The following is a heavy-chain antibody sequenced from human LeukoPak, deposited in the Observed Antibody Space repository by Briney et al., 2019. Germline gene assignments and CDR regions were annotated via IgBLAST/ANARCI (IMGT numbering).Heavy chain of an antibody. V-gene: IGHV3-23*01. CDR1: GFSFSSYG. CDR3: AKASSYGTGVLGYYYYYMDV. J-gene: IGHJ6*03. CDR2: ISSTGNTI. D-gene: IGHD3-10*01. Sequence: GGSLRLSCVASGFSFSSYGMSWVRQAPGKGLEWISYISSTGNTIHYADSVKGRFTISRDNSKNTLYLQMNSLRAEDTAIFYCAKASSYGTGVLGYYYYYMDVWGKGTTVTVSS.